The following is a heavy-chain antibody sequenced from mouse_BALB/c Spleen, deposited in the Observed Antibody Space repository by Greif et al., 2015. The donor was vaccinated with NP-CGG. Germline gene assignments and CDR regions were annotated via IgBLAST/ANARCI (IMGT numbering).Heavy chain of an antibody. J-gene: IGHJ4*01. D-gene: IGHD2-1*01. V-gene: IGHV1-26*01. CDR2: INPYNGAT. Sequence: EVQLQQSGPELVKPGASVKISCKASGYSFTGYYMHWVKQSHVKSLEWIGRINPYNGATSYNQNFKDKASLTVDKSSSTAYMELHSLTSEDSAVYYCARGGIWGNYYAMDYWGQGTSVTVSS. CDR1: GYSFTGYY. CDR3: ARGGIWGNYYAMDY.